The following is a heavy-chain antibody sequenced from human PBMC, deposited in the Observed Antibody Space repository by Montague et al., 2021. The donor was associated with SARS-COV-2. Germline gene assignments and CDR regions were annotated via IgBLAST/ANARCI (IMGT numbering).Heavy chain of an antibody. D-gene: IGHD1-1*01. CDR1: GGSFSNYY. CDR3: ARERQGNYFHYYGLDV. J-gene: IGHJ6*02. V-gene: IGHV4-34*01. CDR2: SNHRGST. Sequence: ETLSLTCAVYGGSFSNYYWSWIRQPPGKGLEWIGDSNHRGSTNYNPSLKSRVTISVDTSKNQFSLRLTSVTAADTAVYYCARERQGNYFHYYGLDVWGQGTTVTVSS.